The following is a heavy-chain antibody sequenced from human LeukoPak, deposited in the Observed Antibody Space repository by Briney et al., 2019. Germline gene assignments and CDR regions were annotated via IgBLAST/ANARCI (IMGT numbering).Heavy chain of an antibody. Sequence: GGSLRLSCAVSGFTFSNYWVTWVRQTPGKGLEFVANINQDGSVKNYVGSVKGRFTISRDNAKNSLYLQMNSLRAEDTAVYYCARGIKYSSSWYYFDYWGQGTLVTVSS. CDR2: INQDGSVK. CDR1: GFTFSNYW. D-gene: IGHD6-13*01. V-gene: IGHV3-7*01. CDR3: ARGIKYSSSWYYFDY. J-gene: IGHJ4*02.